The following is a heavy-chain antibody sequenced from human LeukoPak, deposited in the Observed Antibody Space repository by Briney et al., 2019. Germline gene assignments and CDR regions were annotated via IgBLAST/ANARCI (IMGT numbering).Heavy chain of an antibody. D-gene: IGHD3-22*01. CDR2: IYHSGST. CDR3: ARGVYYYESSGLDY. CDR1: GYSISSGYY. Sequence: SETLSLTCAVSGYSISSGYYWGWIRQPPGKGLEWVGSIYHSGSTYYNPSLKSRVTISVDTSKKQFSLKLSSVTAADTAVYYCARGVYYYESSGLDYWGQGTLVTVSS. V-gene: IGHV4-38-2*01. J-gene: IGHJ4*02.